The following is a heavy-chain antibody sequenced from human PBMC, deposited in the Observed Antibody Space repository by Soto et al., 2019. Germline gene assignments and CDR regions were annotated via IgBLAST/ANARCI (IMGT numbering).Heavy chain of an antibody. CDR2: IWYDGSNK. J-gene: IGHJ4*02. CDR3: ARDSLMGMPPGNFDY. CDR1: GFTFSSYG. Sequence: PGGSLRLSCAASGFTFSSYGMHWVRQAPGKGLEWVAVIWYDGSNKYYADSVRGRFTISRDNSKNTLYLQMNSLRAEDTAVYYCARDSLMGMPPGNFDYWGQGTLVTLSS. V-gene: IGHV3-33*01. D-gene: IGHD7-27*01.